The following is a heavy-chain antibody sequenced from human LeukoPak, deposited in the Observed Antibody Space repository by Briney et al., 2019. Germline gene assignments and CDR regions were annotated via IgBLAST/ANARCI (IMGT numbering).Heavy chain of an antibody. J-gene: IGHJ4*02. CDR2: ISSSSSGI. Sequence: PGGPLRLSCAASGFTFSNYSLNWVRQAPGKGLEWVSSISSSSSGIYYADSVKGRFTISRDNAKNSLYLQMNSLRAEDTAVYYCARESGYDIDFDYWGQGTLVTVSS. V-gene: IGHV3-21*01. D-gene: IGHD5-12*01. CDR3: ARESGYDIDFDY. CDR1: GFTFSNYS.